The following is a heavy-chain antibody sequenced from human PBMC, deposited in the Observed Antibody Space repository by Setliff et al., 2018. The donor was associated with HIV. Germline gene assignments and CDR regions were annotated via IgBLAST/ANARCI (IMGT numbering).Heavy chain of an antibody. J-gene: IGHJ4*02. CDR3: AKDYLSRRVVAATPTHTEY. Sequence: LRLSCAASGLTVSRFYMSWVRQAPGKGLEWVSVINGGTTTYYVDSVKGRFTISRDNSKNTLYLQMNSLRVEDTAIYYCAKDYLSRRVVAATPTHTEYWGQGTLVTVSS. CDR2: INGGTTT. CDR1: GLTVSRFY. V-gene: IGHV3-53*01. D-gene: IGHD2-15*01.